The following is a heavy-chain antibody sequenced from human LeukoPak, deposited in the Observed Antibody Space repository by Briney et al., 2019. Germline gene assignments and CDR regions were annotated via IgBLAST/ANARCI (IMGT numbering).Heavy chain of an antibody. CDR1: GFTFSSYA. V-gene: IGHV3-30-3*01. J-gene: IGHJ4*02. Sequence: GGSLRLSCAASGFTFSSYAMHWVRQAPGKGLEWVAVISYDGSNKYYADSVKGRFTISRDNSKNTLYLQMNSLRAEDTAVYYCARDLYSDFWSGYGYYFDYWGQGTLVTVSS. D-gene: IGHD3-3*01. CDR3: ARDLYSDFWSGYGYYFDY. CDR2: ISYDGSNK.